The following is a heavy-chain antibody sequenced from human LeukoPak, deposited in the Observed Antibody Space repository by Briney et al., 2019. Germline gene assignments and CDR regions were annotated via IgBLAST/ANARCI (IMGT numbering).Heavy chain of an antibody. CDR2: ITTSSSYM. Sequence: GGSLRLSCAASGFTFSRYGMNWVRRTPGKGLVWVSSITTSSSYMFYADSVRGRFTISRDNAENSLYLQMNSLRDEDTAVYYCARDPYSGGYGAYYYYYMDVWGKGTTVTVSS. J-gene: IGHJ6*03. CDR1: GFTFSRYG. D-gene: IGHD6-19*01. CDR3: ARDPYSGGYGAYYYYYMDV. V-gene: IGHV3-21*01.